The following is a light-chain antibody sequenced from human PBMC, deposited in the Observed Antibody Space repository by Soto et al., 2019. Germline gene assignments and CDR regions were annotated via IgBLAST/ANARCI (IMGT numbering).Light chain of an antibody. J-gene: IGKJ1*01. V-gene: IGKV3-20*01. CDR1: QSVSNNY. CDR3: QQYGSSGT. Sequence: EIELTQSPGTLSLSPGERATLSCRASQSVSNNYLAWYQQKPGQAPRLLIYGASNRATGIPDRFSGRGSGTDFTLTISRLEPEDFAVYYCQQYGSSGTFGQGTKV. CDR2: GAS.